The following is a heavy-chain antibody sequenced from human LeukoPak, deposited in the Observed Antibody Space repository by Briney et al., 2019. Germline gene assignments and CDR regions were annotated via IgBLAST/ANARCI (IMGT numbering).Heavy chain of an antibody. J-gene: IGHJ4*02. D-gene: IGHD2-15*01. CDR3: ARDHDCSGGSCHSN. V-gene: IGHV1-8*01. CDR1: GYTFTSCD. CDR2: MNPNSGNT. Sequence: GASVKVSCKASGYTFTSCDINWVRQATGQGLEWMGWMNPNSGNTGYAQKFQGRVTMTRNTSISTAYMELSSLRSEDTAVYYCARDHDCSGGSCHSNWGQGTLVTVSS.